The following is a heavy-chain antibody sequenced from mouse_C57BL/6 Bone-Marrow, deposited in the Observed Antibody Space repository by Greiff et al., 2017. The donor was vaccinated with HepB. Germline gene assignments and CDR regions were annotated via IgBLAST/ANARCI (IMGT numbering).Heavy chain of an antibody. CDR3: ARQGKLSAMDY. D-gene: IGHD1-1*01. CDR1: GFTFSDYY. J-gene: IGHJ4*01. CDR2: ISNGGGST. V-gene: IGHV5-12*01. Sequence: EVQGVESGGGLVQPGGSLKLSCAASGFTFSDYYMYWVRPTPEKRLEWVAYISNGGGSTYYPDTVKGRFTISRDNAKNTLYLQMSRLKSEDTAMYYCARQGKLSAMDYWGQGTSVTVSS.